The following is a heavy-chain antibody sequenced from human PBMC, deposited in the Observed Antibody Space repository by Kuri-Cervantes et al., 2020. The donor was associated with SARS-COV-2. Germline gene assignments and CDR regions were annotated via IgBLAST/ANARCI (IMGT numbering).Heavy chain of an antibody. CDR1: GFTFSSYS. D-gene: IGHD3-10*01. J-gene: IGHJ6*02. V-gene: IGHV3-48*01. Sequence: GGSLRLSCAASGFTFSSYSMNWVRQAPGKGLEWVSYISSSSSTIYYADSVKGRFTISRDNAKNSLYLQMNSLRAEDTAVYYCARDEWHYYGSGSYGPRYCYYGMDVWGQGTTVTVSS. CDR3: ARDEWHYYGSGSYGPRYCYYGMDV. CDR2: ISSSSSTI.